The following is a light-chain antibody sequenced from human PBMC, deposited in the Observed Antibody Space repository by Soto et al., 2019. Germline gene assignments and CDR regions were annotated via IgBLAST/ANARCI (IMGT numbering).Light chain of an antibody. V-gene: IGKV1-39*01. J-gene: IGKJ2*01. CDR3: QQSYRSLYT. CDR2: AAS. CDR1: QSIDSH. Sequence: DIQMTQTPLSLSASVGDRVTITCRASQSIDSHLNWYQQRPGKAPKLLIYAASSLQRGAPSRFGGSGSGTEFILTISSLQPEDFGIYYCQQSYRSLYTFGQGTKLEIK.